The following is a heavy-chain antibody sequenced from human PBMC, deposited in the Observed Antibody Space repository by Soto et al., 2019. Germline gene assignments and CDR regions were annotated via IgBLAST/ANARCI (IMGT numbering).Heavy chain of an antibody. Sequence: SETPSLTCTVSGGSISSYYWSWIRQPPGKGLEWIGYIYYSGSTNYNSSLKSRVTISVDTSKNQFSLKLSSVTAADTAVYYCARAILRYFDWSPSYFDYWGQGTLVTVS. V-gene: IGHV4-59*01. CDR3: ARAILRYFDWSPSYFDY. CDR1: GGSISSYY. CDR2: IYYSGST. J-gene: IGHJ4*02. D-gene: IGHD3-9*01.